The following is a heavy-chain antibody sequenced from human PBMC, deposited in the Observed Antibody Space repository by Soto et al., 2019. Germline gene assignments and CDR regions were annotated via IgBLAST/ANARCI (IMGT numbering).Heavy chain of an antibody. J-gene: IGHJ6*03. D-gene: IGHD3-3*01. CDR3: ARGVLEWLLRDSYYYYMDV. CDR1: GDSISSSY. CDR2: IDDTGST. Sequence: QVQLQESGPGLVKPSETLSLTCTVSGDSISSSYCNWIRQAPGKGLEWIGYIDDTGSTNYNPSLTSRVTLSVDPSNNQYSLKLSSVTAADTAVYYCARGVLEWLLRDSYYYYMDVWGKGTTVTVSS. V-gene: IGHV4-59*01.